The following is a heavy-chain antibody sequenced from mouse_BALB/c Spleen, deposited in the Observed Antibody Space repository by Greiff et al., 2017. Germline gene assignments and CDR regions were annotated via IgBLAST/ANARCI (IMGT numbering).Heavy chain of an antibody. V-gene: IGHV5-17*02. CDR2: ISSGSSTI. D-gene: IGHD1-3*01. J-gene: IGHJ2*01. CDR1: GFTFSSFG. CDR3: ARSRSSYYFDY. Sequence: EVQLVESGGGLVQPGGSRKLSCAASGFTFSSFGMHWVRQAPEKGLEWVAYISSGSSTIYYADTVKGRFTISRDNPKNTLFLQMTSLTSEDTAMYYCARSRSSYYFDYWGQGTTLTVSS.